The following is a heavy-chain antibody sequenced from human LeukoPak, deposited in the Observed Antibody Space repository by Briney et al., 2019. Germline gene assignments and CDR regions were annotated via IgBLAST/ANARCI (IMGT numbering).Heavy chain of an antibody. CDR2: NNHRGST. Sequence: SETLSLTCALYGGSFSGYYWSWIRQPPGKGREWIGENNHRGSTNYNPSLKSRVTISVDTSKNQFSLKRCSVSAADRAVYYCARDPPLLRGLDYWGQGTLVTVSS. V-gene: IGHV4-34*01. D-gene: IGHD3-3*01. CDR3: ARDPPLLRGLDY. CDR1: GGSFSGYY. J-gene: IGHJ4*02.